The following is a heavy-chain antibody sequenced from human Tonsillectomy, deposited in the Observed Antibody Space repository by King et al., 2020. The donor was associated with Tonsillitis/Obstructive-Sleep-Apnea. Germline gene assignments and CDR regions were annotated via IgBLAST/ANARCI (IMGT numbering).Heavy chain of an antibody. Sequence: QLQESGPGLVKPSETLSLTCTVSGGSLSTYYWSGIRQPPGKGLEWIWYIYYTGITNYNPSLKSRVTISVDTSKNQFSLKLSSVTAADTAVYYCARGYYYYYMDVWGKGTTVTVSS. CDR2: IYYTGIT. CDR1: GGSLSTYY. CDR3: ARGYYYYYMDV. J-gene: IGHJ6*03. V-gene: IGHV4-59*01.